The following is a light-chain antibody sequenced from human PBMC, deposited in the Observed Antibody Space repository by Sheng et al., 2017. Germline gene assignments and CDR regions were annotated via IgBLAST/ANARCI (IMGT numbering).Light chain of an antibody. Sequence: AIRMTQSPSSFSTSTGDRVTITCRASQGISSFLAWCQQKPGKAPKLLIYAASSLQSAVPSRFSGSGSGTDFTLTISSLQPEDFAIYYCQQTYGTVWAFGQGTKVEIK. CDR2: AAS. CDR3: QQTYGTVWA. CDR1: QGISSF. V-gene: IGKV1-8*01. J-gene: IGKJ1*01.